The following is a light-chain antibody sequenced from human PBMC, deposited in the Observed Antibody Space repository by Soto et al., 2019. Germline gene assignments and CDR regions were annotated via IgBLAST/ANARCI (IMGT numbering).Light chain of an antibody. J-gene: IGKJ1*01. CDR3: QQYGRSPWT. CDR1: QSVSSSY. V-gene: IGKV3-20*01. Sequence: EIVLTQSPGSLSLSPGERATLSCRASQSVSSSYLAWYQRKPGQAPRLLIYGASNRATGIPDRFSGSGSGTDFTLTISRLEPEDFGVYYCQQYGRSPWTFGQGTKVDIK. CDR2: GAS.